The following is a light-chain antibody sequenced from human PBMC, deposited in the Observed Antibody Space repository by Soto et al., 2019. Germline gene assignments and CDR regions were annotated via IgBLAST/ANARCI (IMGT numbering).Light chain of an antibody. CDR3: LSWTTRRALV. J-gene: IGLJ2*01. V-gene: IGLV2-14*01. Sequence: QSAVTQPASVSGSPGQSITISCTGTSSDVGGYDYVSWYQQYPGKAPRLIIYEVSNRPSGVSSRFSGSKSGDTASLIISGLQAEDEADYYCLSWTTRRALVFGGGTKLTVL. CDR2: EVS. CDR1: SSDVGGYDY.